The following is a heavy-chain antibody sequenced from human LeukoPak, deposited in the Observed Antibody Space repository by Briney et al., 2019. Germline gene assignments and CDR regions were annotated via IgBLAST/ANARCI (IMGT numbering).Heavy chain of an antibody. V-gene: IGHV1-18*01. Sequence: VKFSCKASGYTFTSYGISWVRQAPGQGLEWMGWISAYNGNTNHAQKLQGRVTMTTDTSTSTAYMELRSLRSADTAVYYCARDPWQQLALYYYYGMDVWGQGTTVTVSS. CDR3: ARDPWQQLALYYYYGMDV. D-gene: IGHD6-13*01. CDR1: GYTFTSYG. CDR2: ISAYNGNT. J-gene: IGHJ6*02.